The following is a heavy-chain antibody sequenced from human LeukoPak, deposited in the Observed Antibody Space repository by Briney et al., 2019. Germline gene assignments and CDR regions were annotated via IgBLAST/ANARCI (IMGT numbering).Heavy chain of an antibody. CDR2: IYHRGSA. Sequence: PETLSLTCAVPNYSISSAYYWGWIRQPPGKGLEWIGSIYHRGSADYNPSLKSRVTISVDTSKNQFSLKLKFVTAADTAVYYCARDQAYCGGDCYFDFWGQGTLVTVSS. V-gene: IGHV4-38-2*02. CDR3: ARDQAYCGGDCYFDF. J-gene: IGHJ4*02. D-gene: IGHD2-21*02. CDR1: NYSISSAYY.